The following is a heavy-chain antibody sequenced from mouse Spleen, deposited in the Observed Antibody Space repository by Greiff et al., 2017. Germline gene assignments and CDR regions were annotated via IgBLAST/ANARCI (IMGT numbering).Heavy chain of an antibody. CDR1: GFTFSDFY. CDR3: ARDQTGTEAMDY. D-gene: IGHD4-1*01. CDR2: SRNKANDYTT. V-gene: IGHV7-1*01. J-gene: IGHJ4*01. Sequence: EVMLVESGGGLVQSGRSLRLSCATSGFTFSDFYMEWVRQAPGKGLEWIAASRNKANDYTTEYSASVKGRFIVSRDTSQSILYLQMNALRAEDTAIYYCARDQTGTEAMDYWGQGTSVTVSS.